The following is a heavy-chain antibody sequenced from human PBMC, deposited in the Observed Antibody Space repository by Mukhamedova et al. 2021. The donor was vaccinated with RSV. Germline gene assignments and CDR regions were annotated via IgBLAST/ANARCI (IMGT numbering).Heavy chain of an antibody. D-gene: IGHD2-2*01. CDR3: ARTFHSSNYDYYYYMDV. Sequence: EWIGYIYYSGSTNYNPSLKSRVIISVDTSKNQFSLKLSSVTAADTAVYYCARTFHSSNYDYYYYMDVWGKGTTVTVSS. CDR2: IYYSGST. V-gene: IGHV4-59*01. J-gene: IGHJ6*03.